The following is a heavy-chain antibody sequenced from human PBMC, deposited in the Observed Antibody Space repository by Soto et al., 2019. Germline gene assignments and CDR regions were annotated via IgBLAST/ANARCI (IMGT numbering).Heavy chain of an antibody. CDR2: INHSGST. D-gene: IGHD3-10*01. V-gene: IGHV4-34*01. CDR1: GGSFSGYY. Sequence: QVQLPQWGAGLLKPSETLSLTCAVYGGSFSGYYWSWIRQPPGKGLEWIGEINHSGSTNYNPSLKSRVTISVDTSKNQFSLKLSSVTAADTAVYYCARKFQRPNYYGSSGLFDPWGQGTLVTVSS. J-gene: IGHJ5*02. CDR3: ARKFQRPNYYGSSGLFDP.